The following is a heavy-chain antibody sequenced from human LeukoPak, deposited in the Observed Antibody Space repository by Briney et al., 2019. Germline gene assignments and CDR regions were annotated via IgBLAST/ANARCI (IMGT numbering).Heavy chain of an antibody. CDR2: ISRYGGNI. J-gene: IGHJ4*02. CDR3: AKDFVGTGNFRGGDY. V-gene: IGHV3-23*01. D-gene: IGHD2-8*02. Sequence: GGSLRLSCAASGFTFSSYAMSWVSQPPGTGLEWVSCISRYGGNIYYAESMKGRFTISRDNSNDTLYLQMNTLRVEDTAVYYCAKDFVGTGNFRGGDYWGQGALVTVSS. CDR1: GFTFSSYA.